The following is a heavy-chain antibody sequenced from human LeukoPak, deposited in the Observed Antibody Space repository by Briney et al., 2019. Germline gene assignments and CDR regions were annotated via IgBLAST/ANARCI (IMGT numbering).Heavy chain of an antibody. CDR2: ISGSAAAT. CDR3: AKRGPASPESGKYYFDY. J-gene: IGHJ4*02. V-gene: IGHV3-23*01. Sequence: GGSLRLSCAASGFTFSTYGMTWVRQAPGKGLEWVSAISGSAAATFYADSVKGRYTISRDNSEKAVYLQMNSLRAEDTAVYYCAKRGPASPESGKYYFDYWGQGALVTVSS. D-gene: IGHD3-10*01. CDR1: GFTFSTYG.